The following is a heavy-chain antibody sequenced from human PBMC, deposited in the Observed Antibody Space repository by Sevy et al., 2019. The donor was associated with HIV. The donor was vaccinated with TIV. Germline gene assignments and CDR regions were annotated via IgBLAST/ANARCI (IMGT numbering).Heavy chain of an antibody. D-gene: IGHD2-2*02. CDR1: GDSINTYY. Sequence: SETLSLTCTVSGDSINTYYWSWIRQPPGKGLEWIGYVSHSGNTNYNPSLKSRVSMSVDTSTNQFSLKVKSVTAADTAVYYCARLRWDLVVFPGATPGCYFDSWGQGTLVTVSS. CDR2: VSHSGNT. V-gene: IGHV4-59*08. J-gene: IGHJ4*02. CDR3: ARLRWDLVVFPGATPGCYFDS.